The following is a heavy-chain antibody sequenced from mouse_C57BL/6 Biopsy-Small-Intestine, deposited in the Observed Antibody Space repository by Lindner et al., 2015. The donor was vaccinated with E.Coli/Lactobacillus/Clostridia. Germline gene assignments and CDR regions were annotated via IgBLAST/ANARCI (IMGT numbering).Heavy chain of an antibody. CDR3: SKELTGAAY. CDR2: ITNGGVST. CDR1: GFTFSTYG. J-gene: IGHJ3*01. Sequence: VQLQESGEDLVKPGGSLKLSCAASGFTFSTYGMSWVRQTPDKRLEWVATITNGGVSTYYSDSVKGRFTISRDNAKNTLYLQMISLKSEDTAMYYCSKELTGAAYWGQGTLVTVSA. D-gene: IGHD4-1*01. V-gene: IGHV5-6*01.